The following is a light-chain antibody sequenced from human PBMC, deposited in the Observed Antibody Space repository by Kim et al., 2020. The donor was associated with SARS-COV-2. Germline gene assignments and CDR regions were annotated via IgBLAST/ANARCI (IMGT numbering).Light chain of an antibody. Sequence: EVVLTQSPATLSLSPGERATLSCMASQSVSSYLAWYQQKPGQAPKLLIYDASNRATGIPVRFSGSGSGTDFTLTINSLEPEDFAVYFCQQRTNWPLTFGGGTKVDIK. CDR3: QQRTNWPLT. J-gene: IGKJ4*01. CDR1: QSVSSY. CDR2: DAS. V-gene: IGKV3-11*01.